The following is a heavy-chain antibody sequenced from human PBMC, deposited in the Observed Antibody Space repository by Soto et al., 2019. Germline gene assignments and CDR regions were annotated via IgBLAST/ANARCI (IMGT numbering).Heavy chain of an antibody. Sequence: GESLKISCKGSGYSFTSYWIGWARQMPGKGLEWMGIIYPGDSDTRYSPSFQGQVTISADKSISTAYLQWSSLKASDTAMYYCARQQGADYYYYGMDVWGQGTTVTVSS. V-gene: IGHV5-51*01. CDR1: GYSFTSYW. CDR2: IYPGDSDT. J-gene: IGHJ6*02. CDR3: ARQQGADYYYYGMDV.